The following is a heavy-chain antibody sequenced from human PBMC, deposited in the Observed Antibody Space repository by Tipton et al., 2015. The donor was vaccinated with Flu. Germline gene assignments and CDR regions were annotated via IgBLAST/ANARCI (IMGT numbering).Heavy chain of an antibody. V-gene: IGHV4-59*01. CDR3: ARTYVYGGGDCYNDF. Sequence: TLSLTCTVSGGSINGYYWSWIRQPPGKGLEWIGDMSYSENAYYNPSLKSRVVISVDTSKNHFSLKLKSVTAADTAVYYCARTYVYGGGDCYNDFWGQGTLVTVSS. CDR1: GGSINGYY. J-gene: IGHJ4*02. CDR2: MSYSENA. D-gene: IGHD2-21*01.